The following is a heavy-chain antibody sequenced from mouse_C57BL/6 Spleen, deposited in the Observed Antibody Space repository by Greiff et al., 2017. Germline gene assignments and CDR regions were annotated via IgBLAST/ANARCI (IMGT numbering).Heavy chain of an antibody. D-gene: IGHD2-12*01. Sequence: EVKLVESGGDLVKPGGSLKLSCAASGFTFSSYGMSWVHQTPDKRLEWVATISSGGSYTYYPASVKGRFTISRDNAKNTLYLQMSSLKSEDTAMYYCARREDLYYSPYLDYWGQGTTLTVSS. CDR3: ARREDLYYSPYLDY. CDR1: GFTFSSYG. CDR2: ISSGGSYT. J-gene: IGHJ2*01. V-gene: IGHV5-6*02.